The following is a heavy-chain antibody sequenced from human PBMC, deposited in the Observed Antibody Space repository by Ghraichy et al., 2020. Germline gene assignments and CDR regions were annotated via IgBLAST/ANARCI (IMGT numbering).Heavy chain of an antibody. V-gene: IGHV3-15*01. CDR3: TAYIVVIPAAIYYYYGMDV. CDR2: IKSKTDGGTT. J-gene: IGHJ6*02. Sequence: GGSLRLSCAASGFTFSNAWMSWVRQAPGKGLEWVGRIKSKTDGGTTDYAAPVKGRFTISRDDSKNTLYLQMNSLKTEDTAVYYCTAYIVVIPAAIYYYYGMDVWGQGTSVTI. D-gene: IGHD2-2*02. CDR1: GFTFSNAW.